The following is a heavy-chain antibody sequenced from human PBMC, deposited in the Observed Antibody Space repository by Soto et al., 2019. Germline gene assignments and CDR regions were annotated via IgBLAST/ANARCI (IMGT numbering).Heavy chain of an antibody. CDR2: MNPNSGNT. Sequence: QVQLVQSGAEVKKPGSSVKVSCKASGGTFTSYDINWVRQATGQGLEWMGWMNPNSGNTGYAQKFQGRVTMTRNTSISTAYMELSSLRSEDTAVYYCARDYSGSYYGSWYYWGQGTLVTVSS. CDR1: GGTFTSYD. V-gene: IGHV1-8*01. CDR3: ARDYSGSYYGSWYY. J-gene: IGHJ4*02. D-gene: IGHD1-26*01.